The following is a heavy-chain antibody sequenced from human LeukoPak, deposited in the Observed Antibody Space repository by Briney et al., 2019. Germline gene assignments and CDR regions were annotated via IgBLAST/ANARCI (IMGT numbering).Heavy chain of an antibody. J-gene: IGHJ4*02. Sequence: PGGSLRLSSAASGFTFSSYSMNWVRQAPGKGLEWVSYISSSSSTIYYADSVKGRFTISRDNAKNSLYLQMNSLRAEDTAVYYCARGRHYYDSSGYPYWGQGTLVTVSS. V-gene: IGHV3-48*01. D-gene: IGHD3-22*01. CDR3: ARGRHYYDSSGYPY. CDR2: ISSSSSTI. CDR1: GFTFSSYS.